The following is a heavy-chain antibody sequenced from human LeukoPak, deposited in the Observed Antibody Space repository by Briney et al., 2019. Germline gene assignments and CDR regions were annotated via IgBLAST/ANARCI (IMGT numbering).Heavy chain of an antibody. D-gene: IGHD2-15*01. CDR2: IIPIFGTA. CDR3: ARAHVGYCSGGSCYGYD. J-gene: IGHJ4*02. CDR1: GGTFSSYA. Sequence: ASVKVSCKASGGTFSSYAISWVRQAPGQGLEWMGVIIPIFGTANYAQKFQGRVTITTDESTSTAYMELSSLRSEDTAVYYCARAHVGYCSGGSCYGYDWGQGTLVTVSS. V-gene: IGHV1-69*05.